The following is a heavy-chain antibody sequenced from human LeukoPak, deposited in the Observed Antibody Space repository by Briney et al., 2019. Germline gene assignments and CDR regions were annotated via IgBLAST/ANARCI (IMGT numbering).Heavy chain of an antibody. Sequence: GGSLRLSCAASGFTFDDYGMTWVRQAPGKGLECLSGLKWNGDNIRYADSVKGRFTISRDNARSSLYLQMNSLRGEDTALYYCARRRDSSGYYYFDYWGQGTLVTVSS. CDR1: GFTFDDYG. J-gene: IGHJ4*02. CDR3: ARRRDSSGYYYFDY. V-gene: IGHV3-20*04. D-gene: IGHD3-22*01. CDR2: LKWNGDNI.